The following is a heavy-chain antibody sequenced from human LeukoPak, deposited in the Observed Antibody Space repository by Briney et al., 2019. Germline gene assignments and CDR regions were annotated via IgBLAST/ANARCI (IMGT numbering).Heavy chain of an antibody. D-gene: IGHD1-1*01. J-gene: IGHJ4*02. CDR3: ARHIGGTTSPVRY. CDR2: IYHSGST. CDR1: GYSISSGYY. V-gene: IGHV4-38-2*02. Sequence: SETLSLTCTVSGYSISSGYYWGWIRQPPGKGLEWIGSIYHSGSTYYDPSLKSRVTISVDTSKNQFSLKLSSVTAADTAVYYCARHIGGTTSPVRYWGQGTLVTVSS.